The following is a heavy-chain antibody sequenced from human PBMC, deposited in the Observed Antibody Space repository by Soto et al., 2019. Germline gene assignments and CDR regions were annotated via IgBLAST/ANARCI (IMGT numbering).Heavy chain of an antibody. J-gene: IGHJ4*02. Sequence: QVQLQESGPGLVKPSQTLSLTCTVSGDSISSGSYYWSWIRQHPEKGLEWIGYIYNRGGTYYNPSLKSRLTISIDTSKNQFSLKLSSVTAADTAVYYCARDSGPNSGYGGFDYWGQGTLVTVSS. V-gene: IGHV4-31*03. D-gene: IGHD3-22*01. CDR3: ARDSGPNSGYGGFDY. CDR1: GDSISSGSYY. CDR2: IYNRGGT.